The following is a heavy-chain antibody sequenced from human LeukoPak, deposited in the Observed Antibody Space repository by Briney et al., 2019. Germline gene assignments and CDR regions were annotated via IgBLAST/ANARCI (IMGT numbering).Heavy chain of an antibody. J-gene: IGHJ4*02. CDR3: ARHHPTYYYDSSGLDY. V-gene: IGHV4-34*01. CDR1: GGSFSGYY. Sequence: SETLSLTCAVYGGSFSGYYWSWIRQPPGKGLEWIGEINHSGSTNYNPSLKSRVTISVDTSKNQFSLKLSSVTAADTAVYYCARHHPTYYYDSSGLDYWGQGTLVTVSS. D-gene: IGHD3-22*01. CDR2: INHSGST.